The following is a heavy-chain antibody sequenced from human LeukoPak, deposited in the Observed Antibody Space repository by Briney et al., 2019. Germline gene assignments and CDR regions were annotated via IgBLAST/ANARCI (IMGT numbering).Heavy chain of an antibody. Sequence: GGSLRLSCAASGFTFGSYWMSWVRQAPGKGLEWVANIKQDGSEKYYVDSVKGRFTISRDNAKNSLYLQMNSLRAEDTAVYYCARDRYGDSDYWGQGTLVTVSS. CDR2: IKQDGSEK. V-gene: IGHV3-7*01. CDR3: ARDRYGDSDY. J-gene: IGHJ4*02. CDR1: GFTFGSYW. D-gene: IGHD4-17*01.